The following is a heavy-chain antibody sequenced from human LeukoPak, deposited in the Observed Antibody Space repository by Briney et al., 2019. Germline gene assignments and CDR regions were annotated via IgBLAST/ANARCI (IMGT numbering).Heavy chain of an antibody. CDR2: ITSTTDGGIT. J-gene: IGHJ4*02. CDR3: TTYLTT. CDR1: GFPFSEAW. Sequence: GGSLRLSCAVSGFPFSEAWMGWVRQAPGKGLEWVGRITSTTDGGITDHAAPVRGRFTISRDDSKTTLYLQMNSLKTEDTAVYYCTTYLTTRGQGTLVTVSS. D-gene: IGHD4/OR15-4a*01. V-gene: IGHV3-15*01.